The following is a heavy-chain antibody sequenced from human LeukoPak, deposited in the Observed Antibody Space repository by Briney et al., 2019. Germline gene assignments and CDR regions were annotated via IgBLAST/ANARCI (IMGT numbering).Heavy chain of an antibody. CDR1: VGSINGYY. CDR2: IYYTGTT. D-gene: IGHD1-14*01. CDR3: ANRGKYYFDY. V-gene: IGHV4-59*01. J-gene: IGHJ4*02. Sequence: SETLSLTCTVSVGSINGYYWSWTRQPPGKGLEWIGYIYYTGTTNYNPCLESRVTISVDTSKNHFSLRLTSVTAADTAIYYCANRGKYYFDYGGQATPATVSS.